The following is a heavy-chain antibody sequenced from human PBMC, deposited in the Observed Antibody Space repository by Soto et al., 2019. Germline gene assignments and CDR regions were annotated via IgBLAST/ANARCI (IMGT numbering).Heavy chain of an antibody. CDR1: GCTFSSYT. V-gene: IGHV1-69*02. Sequence: GASVKVSCKSSGCTFSSYTISWVRQAPGQGLEWMGRIIPILGIANYAQKFQGRVTITADKSTSTAYMELSSLRSEDTAVYYCASSSSGPVKSYLDYWGQGTLVTVS. J-gene: IGHJ4*02. CDR2: IIPILGIA. CDR3: ASSSSGPVKSYLDY. D-gene: IGHD3-10*01.